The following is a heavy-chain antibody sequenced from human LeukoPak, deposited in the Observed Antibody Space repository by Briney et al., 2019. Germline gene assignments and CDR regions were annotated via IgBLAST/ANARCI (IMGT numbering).Heavy chain of an antibody. D-gene: IGHD3-9*01. CDR1: GFTFSSYA. V-gene: IGHV3-7*01. J-gene: IGHJ4*02. CDR2: IKQDGSEK. Sequence: GGSLRLSCAASGFTFSSYAMSWVRQAPGKGREWVANIKQDGSEKYYVDSVKGRFTISRDNAKNSLYLQMNSLRAEDTAVYYCARAMSDDILSVDYWGQGTLVTVSS. CDR3: ARAMSDDILSVDY.